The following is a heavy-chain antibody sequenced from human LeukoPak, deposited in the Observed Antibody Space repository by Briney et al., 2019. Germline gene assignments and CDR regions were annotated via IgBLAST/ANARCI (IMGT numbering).Heavy chain of an antibody. CDR3: AREATITAYNFDY. V-gene: IGHV3-7*01. D-gene: IGHD5-24*01. CDR1: GFTYSNYW. CDR2: MKQDGSEI. J-gene: IGHJ4*02. Sequence: PGGSVRLSCVGSGFTYSNYWMHWVRQAPGKGLEWVANMKQDGSEIYYVGSVKGRFTISRDNAKNSLYLQMSRLRAEDTAIYFCAREATITAYNFDYGGQGTLVTVSS.